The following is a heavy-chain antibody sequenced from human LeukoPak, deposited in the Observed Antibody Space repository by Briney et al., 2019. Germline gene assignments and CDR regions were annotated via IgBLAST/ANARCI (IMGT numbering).Heavy chain of an antibody. CDR1: GFTVSSNY. D-gene: IGHD6-13*01. V-gene: IGHV3-53*01. CDR3: ARHGDGSSWYYYYYGMDV. CDR2: IYSGGST. J-gene: IGHJ6*02. Sequence: PGGSLRLSCAASGFTVSSNYMSWVRQAPGKGLEWVSVIYSGGSTYYADSVKGRFTISRDNSKNTLYLQMNSLRAEDTAVYYCARHGDGSSWYYYYYGMDVWGQGTTVTVSS.